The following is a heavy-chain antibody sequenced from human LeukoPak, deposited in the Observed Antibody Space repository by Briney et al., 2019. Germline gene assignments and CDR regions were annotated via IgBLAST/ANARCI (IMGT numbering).Heavy chain of an antibody. V-gene: IGHV1-46*01. CDR1: GYTFINYY. CDR3: ARGGYSSPRGWFDP. CDR2: INPSGGST. Sequence: ASVKVSCKASGYTFINYYIHSVRQAPGQGLEWMGIINPSGGSTTYPQKFQGRVTMTRDMSTSTVYMDLSSLRSEDTAVYYCARGGYSSPRGWFDPWGQGALVTVSS. J-gene: IGHJ5*02. D-gene: IGHD6-19*01.